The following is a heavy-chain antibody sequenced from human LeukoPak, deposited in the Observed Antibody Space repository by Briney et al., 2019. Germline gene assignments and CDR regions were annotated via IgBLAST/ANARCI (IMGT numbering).Heavy chain of an antibody. V-gene: IGHV4-30-4*08. Sequence: SQTLSLTCTVSGGSISSGDYYWSSLRQPPGNGLEWIGYIYYSGSTYYNPSLKSRVTISVDTSKNQFSLKLTSVTAADTAVYYCARQGGWYGGFDYWGQGTPVTVSS. D-gene: IGHD6-19*01. CDR3: ARQGGWYGGFDY. CDR1: GGSISSGDYY. CDR2: IYYSGST. J-gene: IGHJ4*02.